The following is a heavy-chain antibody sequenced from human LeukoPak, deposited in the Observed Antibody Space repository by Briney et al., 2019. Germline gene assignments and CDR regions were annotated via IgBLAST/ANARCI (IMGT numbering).Heavy chain of an antibody. CDR3: AKGPGYYDSSGYHDAFDI. V-gene: IGHV3-23*01. CDR1: GFTFSSYA. Sequence: PGGSLRLSCAASGFTFSSYAMSLVRQAPGKGLEWVSAISGSGGSTYYADSVKGRFTISRDNYKNTLYLQMNSLRAEDTAVYYCAKGPGYYDSSGYHDAFDIWGQGTMVTVSS. D-gene: IGHD3-22*01. CDR2: ISGSGGST. J-gene: IGHJ3*02.